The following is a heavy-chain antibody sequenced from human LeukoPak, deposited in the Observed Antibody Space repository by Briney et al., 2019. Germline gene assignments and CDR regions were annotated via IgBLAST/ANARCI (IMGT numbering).Heavy chain of an antibody. V-gene: IGHV1-58*02. CDR1: GFTFSNSA. J-gene: IGHJ4*02. Sequence: ASVKVSCKASGFTFSNSAIQWVRQARGQRLEWIGWIIVGSGRTHYAQNLQERLTITRDMSTNTAYMELSSLRSEDTAVYYCAAELYSGTYGRCCSFAFWGQGTPVTVSS. CDR2: IIVGSGRT. D-gene: IGHD1-26*01. CDR3: AAELYSGTYGRCCSFAF.